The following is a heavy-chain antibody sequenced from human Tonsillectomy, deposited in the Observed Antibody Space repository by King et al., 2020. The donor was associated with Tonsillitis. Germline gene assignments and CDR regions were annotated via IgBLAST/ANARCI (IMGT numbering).Heavy chain of an antibody. CDR1: GYSFTSYW. Sequence: QLVQSGAEVKKPGESLKISCKGSGYSFTSYWIGWVRQMPGKGLEWMGIIYPGDSDTRYSPSFQGQVTISADKSLSTAYLQWSSLKASDTAMYYCARPESPYYYDSSGFDIWGQGTMVTVSS. CDR2: IYPGDSDT. D-gene: IGHD3-22*01. J-gene: IGHJ3*02. V-gene: IGHV5-51*01. CDR3: ARPESPYYYDSSGFDI.